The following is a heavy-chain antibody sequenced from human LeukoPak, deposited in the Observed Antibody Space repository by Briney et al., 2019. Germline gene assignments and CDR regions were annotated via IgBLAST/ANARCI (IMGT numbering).Heavy chain of an antibody. V-gene: IGHV3-49*03. CDR2: IRSKAYGGTT. CDR3: SRGLRLERSFDY. J-gene: IGHJ4*02. CDR1: GFTFGDYS. Sequence: PGGSLRLSCTTSGFTFGDYSLSWFRQAPGKGLEWVGFIRSKAYGGTTEYAASVKGRFTISRDDSKSIAYLQMNSLKTEDTAMYYCSRGLRLERSFDYWGQGTLVTVSS. D-gene: IGHD1-1*01.